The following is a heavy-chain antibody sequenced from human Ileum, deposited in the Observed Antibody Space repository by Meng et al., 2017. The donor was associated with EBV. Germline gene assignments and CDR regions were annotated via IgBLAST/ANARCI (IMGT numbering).Heavy chain of an antibody. D-gene: IGHD3-10*01. Sequence: VTLQGSGPGLVKPSGTLSLTCAASGDSVSGSDWWSWVRQPPGKGLEWIGEVYHDGATNYHPSLKSRVTISLDKSKNEVNLHLNSLTAADTAVYFCARSSPIVRGLDYWGQGTLVTVSS. CDR3: ARSSPIVRGLDY. CDR1: GDSVSGSDW. CDR2: VYHDGAT. V-gene: IGHV4-4*02. J-gene: IGHJ4*02.